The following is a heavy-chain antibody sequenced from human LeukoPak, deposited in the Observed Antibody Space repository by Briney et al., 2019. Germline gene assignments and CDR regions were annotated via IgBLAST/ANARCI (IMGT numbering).Heavy chain of an antibody. D-gene: IGHD3-16*01. Sequence: GGSLRLSCAASGCTFSSYAVSWVRQAPGKGLEWVSGISGSGGSTYYADSVKGRFTISRDNSRDTLYLQMNSLRAEDTAVYYCAKGYYDYVWGSYYFDYWGQGTLVTVSS. J-gene: IGHJ4*02. V-gene: IGHV3-23*01. CDR3: AKGYYDYVWGSYYFDY. CDR2: ISGSGGST. CDR1: GCTFSSYA.